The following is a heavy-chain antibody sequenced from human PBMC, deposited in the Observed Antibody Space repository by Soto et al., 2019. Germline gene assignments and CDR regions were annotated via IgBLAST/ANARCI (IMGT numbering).Heavy chain of an antibody. CDR3: ARARGCSGGSCHTPSMVNAFDI. Sequence: ASVKVSCKASGYTFTGYYMHWVRQAPGQGLEWMGWINPNSGGTNYAQKFQGWVTMTRDTSISTAYMELSRLRSDDTAVYYCARARGCSGGSCHTPSMVNAFDIWGQGTMVTVSS. D-gene: IGHD2-15*01. V-gene: IGHV1-2*04. CDR1: GYTFTGYY. J-gene: IGHJ3*02. CDR2: INPNSGGT.